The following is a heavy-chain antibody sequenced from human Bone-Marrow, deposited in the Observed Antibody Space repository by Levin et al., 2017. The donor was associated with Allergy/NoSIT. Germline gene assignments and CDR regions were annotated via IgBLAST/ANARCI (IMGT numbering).Heavy chain of an antibody. CDR1: GGSISSGGYS. D-gene: IGHD3-10*01. V-gene: IGHV4-30-2*01. J-gene: IGHJ4*02. Sequence: PSQTLSLTCAVSGGSISSGGYSWSWIRQPPGKGLEWIGYIYHSGSTYYNPSLKSRVTISVDTSKNQFSLKLTSVTAADTAVYYCARGGYSESYYMGSDYWGQGTLVTVSS. CDR2: IYHSGST. CDR3: ARGGYSESYYMGSDY.